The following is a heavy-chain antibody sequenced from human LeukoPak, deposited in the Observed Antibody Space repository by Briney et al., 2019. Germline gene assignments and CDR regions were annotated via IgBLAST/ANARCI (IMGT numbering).Heavy chain of an antibody. CDR1: GYTFTSYG. V-gene: IGHV1-18*01. J-gene: IGHJ4*02. CDR2: ISAYNGNT. Sequence: ASVKVSCKASGYTFTSYGISWVRQAPGQGLEWMGWISAYNGNTNYAQKLQGRVTMTTDTSTSTAYMELRSLRSDDTAVYYCARAVWSGYGYGTIDYWGQGTLVTVSS. D-gene: IGHD5-18*01. CDR3: ARAVWSGYGYGTIDY.